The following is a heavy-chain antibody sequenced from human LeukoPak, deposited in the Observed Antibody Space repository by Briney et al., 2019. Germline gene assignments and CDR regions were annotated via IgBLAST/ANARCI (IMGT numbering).Heavy chain of an antibody. CDR1: GFTFSHYA. V-gene: IGHV3-30-3*01. J-gene: IGHJ4*02. Sequence: GGSLRLSCAASGFTFSHYAMHWVRQAPGKGLEWVAVISYDGGNKYYADSVRGRFTISRDNSKNTLHLQMNSLTLEDTAVYYCAREVTTDFDYWGQGTLVSVSS. CDR2: ISYDGGNK. CDR3: AREVTTDFDY. D-gene: IGHD4-11*01.